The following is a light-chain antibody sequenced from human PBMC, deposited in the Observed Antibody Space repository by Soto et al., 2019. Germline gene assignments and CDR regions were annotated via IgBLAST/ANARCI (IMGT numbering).Light chain of an antibody. V-gene: IGLV2-23*02. Sequence: QSALTHPASVSGSPGQSITISCTGTSSDVGTYTLVSWYQQHPGKAPKLVIYEVNKRPAGVSKRFSGSRSGDTASLTISGLQAEDEADYYCSSYAGPITFYVFGTGTQLTVL. CDR3: SSYAGPITFYV. CDR1: SSDVGTYTL. J-gene: IGLJ1*01. CDR2: EVN.